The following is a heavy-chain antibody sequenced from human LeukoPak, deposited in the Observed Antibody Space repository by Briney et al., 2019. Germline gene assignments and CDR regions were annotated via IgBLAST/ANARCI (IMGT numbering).Heavy chain of an antibody. J-gene: IGHJ4*02. Sequence: GGSLRLSCTASGFTFINYSMNWVRQAPGKGLEWVSYISSSGSTIYYADSVKGRFTISRDNAKNSLYLQMNSLRAEDTAVYYCARVWYSSSWHDYWGQGTLVTVSS. D-gene: IGHD6-13*01. CDR2: ISSSGSTI. V-gene: IGHV3-48*04. CDR1: GFTFINYS. CDR3: ARVWYSSSWHDY.